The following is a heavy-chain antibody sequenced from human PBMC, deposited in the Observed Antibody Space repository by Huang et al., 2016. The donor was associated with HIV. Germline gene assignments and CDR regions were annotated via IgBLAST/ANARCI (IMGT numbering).Heavy chain of an antibody. Sequence: EVQLVQSGVEVKKPGESLKISCKGSGFSFTSYWIGWVRQMPGKGLEWIGIICPGNSNAFYSPAFQGQVTISADKYTRTAYLQWSSLKASDSAIYYCAIHDSNDFTFDDWGQGTLVAVSS. CDR2: ICPGNSNA. V-gene: IGHV5-51*03. J-gene: IGHJ4*02. CDR3: AIHDSNDFTFDD. D-gene: IGHD5-18*01. CDR1: GFSFTSYW.